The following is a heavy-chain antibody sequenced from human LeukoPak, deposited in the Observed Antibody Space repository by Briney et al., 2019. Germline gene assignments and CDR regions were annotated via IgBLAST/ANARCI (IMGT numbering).Heavy chain of an antibody. D-gene: IGHD5-12*01. V-gene: IGHV5-51*01. CDR2: IYPGDSDI. J-gene: IGHJ4*02. CDR1: GYTFTKDW. CDR3: ARHIGYSAWNPDY. Sequence: GESLKISCKGSGYTFTKDWIGWVRQTPDKGLEWMAMIYPGDSDIIYSPSFQGQVSISVDKSISTAYLQWSSLKASDTAMYYCARHIGYSAWNPDYWGQGTLVTVSS.